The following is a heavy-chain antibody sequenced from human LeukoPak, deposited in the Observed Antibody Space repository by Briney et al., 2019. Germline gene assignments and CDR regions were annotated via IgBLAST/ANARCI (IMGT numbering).Heavy chain of an antibody. Sequence: GGSLRLSCAASGFTFTNYWMSWVRQAPGKGLEWVASIKEGGSEKYYVDSVKGRFTISRDNSKNTLYLQMNSLRAEDTAVYYCAKRAAAGIESYYYYGMDVWGQGTTVTVSS. D-gene: IGHD6-13*01. J-gene: IGHJ6*02. CDR3: AKRAAAGIESYYYYGMDV. CDR2: IKEGGSEK. CDR1: GFTFTNYW. V-gene: IGHV3-7*01.